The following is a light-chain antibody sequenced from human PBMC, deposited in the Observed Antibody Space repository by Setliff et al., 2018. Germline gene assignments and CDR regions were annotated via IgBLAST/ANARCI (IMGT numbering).Light chain of an antibody. CDR3: SSYAGSNTPYV. CDR1: SSDVGGYNY. Sequence: QSALTQPPSASGSPEQSVTISCTGTSSDVGGYNYVSWYQQHPGKAPKLMIYEVSKRPSGVPDRFSGSKSGNTASLTVSGLQAEDEADYYCSSYAGSNTPYVFGTGTKVTVL. V-gene: IGLV2-8*01. CDR2: EVS. J-gene: IGLJ1*01.